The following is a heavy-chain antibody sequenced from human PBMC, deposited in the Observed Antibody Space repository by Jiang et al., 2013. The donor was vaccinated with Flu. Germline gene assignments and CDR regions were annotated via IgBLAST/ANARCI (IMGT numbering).Heavy chain of an antibody. D-gene: IGHD6-13*01. CDR1: GFSLSTSGVG. Sequence: KPTQTLTLTCTFSGFSLSTSGVGVGWIRQPPGKALEWLALIYWDDDKRYSPSLKSRLTITKDTSKNQVVLTMTNMDPVDTATYYCARTIAAAGKNWFDPWGQGTLVTVSS. CDR3: ARTIAAAGKNWFDP. V-gene: IGHV2-5*02. J-gene: IGHJ5*02. CDR2: IYWDDDK.